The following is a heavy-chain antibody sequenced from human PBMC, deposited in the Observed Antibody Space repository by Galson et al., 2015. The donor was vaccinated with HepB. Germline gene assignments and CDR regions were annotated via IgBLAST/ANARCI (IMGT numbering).Heavy chain of an antibody. V-gene: IGHV3-33*01. CDR1: GFTFSDYN. CDR3: ARDGRRGDLDP. Sequence: SLRLSCAASGFTFSDYNMHWLRQSPGKGLEWVAVIWYDGTIKYYADSVKGRFTISRDNSKNTLYLQMSSLRAADTAVYSCARDGRRGDLDPWGQGTLVTVSS. CDR2: IWYDGTIK. D-gene: IGHD3-16*01. J-gene: IGHJ5*02.